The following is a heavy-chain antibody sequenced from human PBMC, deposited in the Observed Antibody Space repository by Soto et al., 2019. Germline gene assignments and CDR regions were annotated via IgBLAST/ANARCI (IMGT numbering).Heavy chain of an antibody. J-gene: IGHJ5*02. Sequence: GGSLRLSCAASGFTFSSYGMHWVRQAPGKGLEWVAVISYDGSNKYYADSVKGRFTISRDNSKNTLYLQMNSLRAEDTAVYYCATGHCSGGSCYYDWFDPWGQGTLVTVSS. CDR2: ISYDGSNK. CDR1: GFTFSSYG. CDR3: ATGHCSGGSCYYDWFDP. D-gene: IGHD2-15*01. V-gene: IGHV3-30*03.